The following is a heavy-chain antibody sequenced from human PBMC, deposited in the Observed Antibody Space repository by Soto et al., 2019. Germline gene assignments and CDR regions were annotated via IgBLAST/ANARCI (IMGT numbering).Heavy chain of an antibody. D-gene: IGHD6-6*01. V-gene: IGHV1-2*04. CDR2: INPNSGGT. J-gene: IGHJ6*02. CDR1: GYTFTGYY. Sequence: QVQLVQSGAEVKKPGASVKVSCKASGYTFTGYYMHWVRQAPGQGLEWMGWINPNSGGTNYAQKFQGWATMTRDTSISTAYMELSRLRSDDTAVYYCARDLSSSSGYYYYYGMDVWGQGTTVTVSS. CDR3: ARDLSSSSGYYYYYGMDV.